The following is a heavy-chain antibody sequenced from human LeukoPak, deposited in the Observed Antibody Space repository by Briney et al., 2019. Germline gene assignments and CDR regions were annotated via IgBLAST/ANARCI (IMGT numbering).Heavy chain of an antibody. J-gene: IGHJ5*02. Sequence: ASVKVSCKASGYTFTSYDINWVRQATGQGLEWMGWMNPNSGNTGYAQKFQGRVTKTRNTSISTAYMELSSLRSEDTAVYYCPRRGIAAAGRDTWFDPWGQGTLVTVSS. D-gene: IGHD6-13*01. V-gene: IGHV1-8*01. CDR3: PRRGIAAAGRDTWFDP. CDR1: GYTFTSYD. CDR2: MNPNSGNT.